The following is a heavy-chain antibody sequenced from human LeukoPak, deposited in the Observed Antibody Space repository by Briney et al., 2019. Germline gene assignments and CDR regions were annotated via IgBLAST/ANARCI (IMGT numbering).Heavy chain of an antibody. CDR2: IYYSGIT. Sequence: SETLSLTCNVSGGSISSYYWNWIRQPPGKGLEWIGYIYYSGITNYNPSLRSRVTISVDTSKNQFSLKLTSVTAADTAVYYCARAGRWEGRPHAFDIWGQGTMVTVSS. CDR3: ARAGRWEGRPHAFDI. J-gene: IGHJ3*02. CDR1: GGSISSYY. V-gene: IGHV4-59*01. D-gene: IGHD1-26*01.